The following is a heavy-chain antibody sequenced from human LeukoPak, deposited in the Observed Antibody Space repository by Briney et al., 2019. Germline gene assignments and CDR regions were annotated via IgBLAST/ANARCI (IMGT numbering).Heavy chain of an antibody. Sequence: GGSLRLSCAASGFTFSDYYMSWIRQAPGKGLEWVSYISSSGSTIYYADSVKGRFTISRDSAKNSLYLQMNSLRAEDTAVYYCARGRDSSSWYLSEYFQHWGQGTLVTVSS. CDR2: ISSSGSTI. V-gene: IGHV3-11*01. CDR1: GFTFSDYY. J-gene: IGHJ1*01. D-gene: IGHD6-13*01. CDR3: ARGRDSSSWYLSEYFQH.